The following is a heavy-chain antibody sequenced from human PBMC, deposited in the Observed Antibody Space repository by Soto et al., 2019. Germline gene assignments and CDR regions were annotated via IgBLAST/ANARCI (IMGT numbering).Heavy chain of an antibody. J-gene: IGHJ6*02. CDR2: LSADSSTT. CDR1: PYTLGNYG. D-gene: IGHD2-21*02. CDR3: AITSLCDSHFGYGFDV. V-gene: IGHV1-18*01. Sequence: QVRVVQSGTEVQKPAASVMLACKASPYTLGNYGIIWVRQAPGQGLAWVGWLSADSSTTSNAQMVQGRVTLTTDTSRTTAYMERRSLRSDDTAIYYCAITSLCDSHFGYGFDVWGQGAT.